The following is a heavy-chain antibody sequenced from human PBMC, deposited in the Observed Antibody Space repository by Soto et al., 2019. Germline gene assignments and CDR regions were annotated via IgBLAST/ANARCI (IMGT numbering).Heavy chain of an antibody. J-gene: IGHJ4*02. V-gene: IGHV1-8*01. CDR1: GYTFTSYD. Sequence: QVQLVQSGAEVKKPGASVKVSCKASGYTFTSYDINWVRQATGQGLEWMGWMNPNSGNTGYAQKFQGRVTMTRNTTISTASMEMSSLRSEDPAVYYCAREASTRGDDYWGQCTLVTVSS. CDR3: AREASTRGDDY. D-gene: IGHD3-16*01. CDR2: MNPNSGNT.